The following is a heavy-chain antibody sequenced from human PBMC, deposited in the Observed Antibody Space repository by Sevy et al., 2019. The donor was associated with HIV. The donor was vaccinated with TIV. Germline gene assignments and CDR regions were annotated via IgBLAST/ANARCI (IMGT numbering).Heavy chain of an antibody. CDR1: GGTFSSYA. V-gene: IGHV1-69*13. CDR3: ARGGTVAGPFDY. CDR2: IIPIFGTA. J-gene: IGHJ4*02. D-gene: IGHD6-19*01. Sequence: ASVKVSCKASGGTFSSYAISWVRQAPGQGLEWMGGIIPIFGTANYAQKFQGRVTITEDESTSTAYMELSSLRFEDTAVYYCARGGTVAGPFDYWVQGTLVTVSS.